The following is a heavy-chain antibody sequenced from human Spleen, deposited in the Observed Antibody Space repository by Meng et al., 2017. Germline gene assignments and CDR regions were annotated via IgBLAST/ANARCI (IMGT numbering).Heavy chain of an antibody. D-gene: IGHD6-19*01. CDR1: GYTFTSSA. J-gene: IGHJ4*02. CDR2: ITPDSGNT. CDR3: VKHSSDWSLDS. V-gene: IGHV1-3*01. Sequence: QVQLVQSGAEVKKPGASVKVSCKAFGYTFTSSAIHWVRQAPGQSLEWMGWITPDSGNTKYSQKFQDRVTMTTDTSTTTAYMELRSLRSDDSALYYCVKHSSDWSLDSWGQGTLVTVSS.